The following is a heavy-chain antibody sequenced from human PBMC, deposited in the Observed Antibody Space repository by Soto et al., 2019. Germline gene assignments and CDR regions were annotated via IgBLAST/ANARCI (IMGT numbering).Heavy chain of an antibody. CDR2: IYYSGST. CDR3: ARHTGRGCSGGSCYFPLSYYYYGMDV. D-gene: IGHD2-15*01. CDR1: GGSISSSSYY. J-gene: IGHJ6*02. Sequence: QLQLQESGPGLVKPSETLSLTCTVSGGSISSSSYYWGWIRQPPGKGLEWIGSIYYSGSTYYNPSLKSRVTISVDTSKNQFSLKLSSVTAADTAVYYCARHTGRGCSGGSCYFPLSYYYYGMDVWGQGTTVTVSS. V-gene: IGHV4-39*01.